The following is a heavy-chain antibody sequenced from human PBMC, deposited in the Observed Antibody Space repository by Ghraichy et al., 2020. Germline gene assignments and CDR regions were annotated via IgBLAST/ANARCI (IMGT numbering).Heavy chain of an antibody. Sequence: GSLSLTCTVSGGSISSSSYYWGWIRQPPGKGLEWIGSIYYSGSTYYNPSLKSRVTISVDTSKNQFSLKLSSVTAADTAVYYCARPGSYYDFWSGRGGMDVWGQGTTVTVSS. CDR1: GGSISSSSYY. CDR3: ARPGSYYDFWSGRGGMDV. V-gene: IGHV4-39*01. J-gene: IGHJ6*02. D-gene: IGHD3-3*01. CDR2: IYYSGST.